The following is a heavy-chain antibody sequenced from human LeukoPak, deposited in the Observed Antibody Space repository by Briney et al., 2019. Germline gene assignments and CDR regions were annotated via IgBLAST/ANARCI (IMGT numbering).Heavy chain of an antibody. J-gene: IGHJ4*02. V-gene: IGHV3-48*04. D-gene: IGHD3-9*01. CDR3: ARGLPNYDILTGYESPVDY. CDR2: ISSSGSTI. CDR1: GLTFSNYW. Sequence: GGSLRLSCAASGLTFSNYWMSWVRQAPGKGLEWVSYISSSGSTIYYADSVKGRFTISRDNAKNSLYLQMNSLRAEDTAVYYCARGLPNYDILTGYESPVDYWGQGTLVTVSS.